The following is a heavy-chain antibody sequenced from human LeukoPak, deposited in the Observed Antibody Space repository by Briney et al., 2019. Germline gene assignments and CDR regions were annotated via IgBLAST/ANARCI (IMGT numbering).Heavy chain of an antibody. CDR3: ALAPNSNWFDF. J-gene: IGHJ5*01. CDR1: GDSTSDFY. V-gene: IGHV4-59*08. CDR2: IHDSGIS. Sequence: SETLSLTSSVSGDSTSDFYWNWIRQCPGKGLEWIGNIHDSGISNYNTSLKRRATISIATSRTQFFLKLSFVTAADTALYYCALAPNSNWFDFWGQGTLVTVSS.